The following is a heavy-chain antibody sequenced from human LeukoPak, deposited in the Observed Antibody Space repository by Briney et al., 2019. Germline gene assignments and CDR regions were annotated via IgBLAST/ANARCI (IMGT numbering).Heavy chain of an antibody. CDR1: GYTFTGYY. V-gene: IGHV1-2*02. CDR3: ARGRVRLLWFGEYPDY. J-gene: IGHJ4*02. Sequence: AASVKVSCKASGYTFTGYYMHWVRQAPGQGLEWMGWNNPNSGGTNYAQKFQGRVTMTRDTSISTAYMELSRLRSDDTAVYYCARGRVRLLWFGEYPDYWGQGTLVTVSS. CDR2: NNPNSGGT. D-gene: IGHD3-10*01.